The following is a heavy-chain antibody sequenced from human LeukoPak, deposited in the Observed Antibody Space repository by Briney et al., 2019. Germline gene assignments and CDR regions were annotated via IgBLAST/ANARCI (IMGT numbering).Heavy chain of an antibody. Sequence: GGSLRLSCAASGLTFSSYGMPWVRQAPGKGLEWVAVISYDGSNKYYADSVKGRFTISRDNSKNTLYLQMNSLRAEDTAVYYCARDQYYYDSSGYYHYYYYYGMDVWGQGTTVTVSS. V-gene: IGHV3-30*03. CDR3: ARDQYYYDSSGYYHYYYYYGMDV. CDR2: ISYDGSNK. CDR1: GLTFSSYG. J-gene: IGHJ6*02. D-gene: IGHD3-22*01.